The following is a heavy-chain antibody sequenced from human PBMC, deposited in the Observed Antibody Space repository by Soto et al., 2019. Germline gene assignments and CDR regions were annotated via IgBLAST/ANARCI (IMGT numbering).Heavy chain of an antibody. CDR2: IYSGGST. J-gene: IGHJ4*02. CDR1: GFTVSSNY. D-gene: IGHD6-19*01. Sequence: PGGSLRLSCAASGFTVSSNYMSWVRQAPGKGLEWVSVIYSGGSTYYADSVKGRFTISRHNSKNTLYLQMNSLRAEDTAVYYCVGDSSQKAYYFDYWGQGTLVTVSS. CDR3: VGDSSQKAYYFDY. V-gene: IGHV3-53*04.